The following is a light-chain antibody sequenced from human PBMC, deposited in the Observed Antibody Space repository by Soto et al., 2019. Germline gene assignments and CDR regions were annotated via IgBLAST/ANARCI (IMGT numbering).Light chain of an antibody. CDR3: QQYNNWPPIT. Sequence: EIVFTQSPATLSLSPGERATLSCRASQSVFMSLAWYQQRPGQAPRLLIYGASTRATGIPARFSGSGSGTEFTLTISSLQSEDFAVYYCQQYNNWPPITFGQGTRLEI. CDR1: QSVFMS. V-gene: IGKV3-15*01. CDR2: GAS. J-gene: IGKJ5*01.